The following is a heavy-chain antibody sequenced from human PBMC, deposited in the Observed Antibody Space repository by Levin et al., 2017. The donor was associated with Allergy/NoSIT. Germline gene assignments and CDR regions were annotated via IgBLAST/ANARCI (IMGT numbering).Heavy chain of an antibody. CDR1: GLLFSSYD. D-gene: IGHD3-22*01. CDR2: ISAGGNYI. CDR3: ASWDMYHYDRSAFDYFYYAMDV. V-gene: IGHV3-21*01. Sequence: GGSLRLSCAASGLLFSSYDMNWVRQAPGKGLEWVSSISAGGNYIYYADSVKGRFTLSLAHAKNSLFLQMNSLRAEDTAVYYCASWDMYHYDRSAFDYFYYAMDVWGQGTTVTVSS. J-gene: IGHJ6*02.